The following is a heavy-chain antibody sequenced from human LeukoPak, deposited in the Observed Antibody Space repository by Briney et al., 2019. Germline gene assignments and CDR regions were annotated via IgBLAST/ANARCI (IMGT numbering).Heavy chain of an antibody. Sequence: ASVKVSCKASGYTFTSYDINWVRQATGQGLEWMGWMNPKSGEAGYAQKFQSRVTMTRNTSISTAYMELSSLRSEDTAVYYCARGADLIDCGGDCYSTHYNYYMDVWGKGTTVTISS. CDR2: MNPKSGEA. CDR3: ARGADLIDCGGDCYSTHYNYYMDV. CDR1: GYTFTSYD. D-gene: IGHD2-21*02. J-gene: IGHJ6*03. V-gene: IGHV1-8*01.